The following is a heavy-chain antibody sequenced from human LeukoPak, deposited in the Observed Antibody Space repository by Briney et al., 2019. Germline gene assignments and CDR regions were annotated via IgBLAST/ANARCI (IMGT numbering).Heavy chain of an antibody. D-gene: IGHD2-2*01. CDR3: ARHGRCSSTSCYRIDY. J-gene: IGHJ4*02. CDR1: GGSFSDYY. V-gene: IGHV4-34*01. CDR2: VNHSGST. Sequence: PSETLSLTCAVYGGSFSDYYWSWIRQSPGKGLEWIGEVNHSGSTNYNPSLKSRVTISIDTSKNQFSLKLNSVTAADTAVYYCARHGRCSSTSCYRIDYWGQGTLVTVSS.